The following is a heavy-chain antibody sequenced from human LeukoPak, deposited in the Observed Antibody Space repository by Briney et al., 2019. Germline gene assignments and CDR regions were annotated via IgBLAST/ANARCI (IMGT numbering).Heavy chain of an antibody. V-gene: IGHV3-48*03. D-gene: IGHD2-2*03. CDR1: GFTFSSYE. CDR2: ISDSGATI. J-gene: IGHJ4*02. Sequence: GGSLRLSCAAAGFTFSSYEMNWVRQPPGEGLEWVSYISDSGATIYYADCVKGRFTISRDNANNSLYLQMNSLRFEVTAIYYCARGLDRGQGTLVTVSS. CDR3: ARGLD.